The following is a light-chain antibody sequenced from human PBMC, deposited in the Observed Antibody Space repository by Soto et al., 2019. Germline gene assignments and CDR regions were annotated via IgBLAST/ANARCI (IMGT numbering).Light chain of an antibody. Sequence: QSVLTRSPSASGTPGQRVTISCSGSSSNVGGNPVNWYQHVPTTAPKLLIYTNTQRPSGVPDRFSGSKSGTSASLAISGLQSEDEADYYCASWDDSLNGPVFGTGTKVTVL. CDR2: TNT. J-gene: IGLJ1*01. CDR3: ASWDDSLNGPV. CDR1: SSNVGGNP. V-gene: IGLV1-44*01.